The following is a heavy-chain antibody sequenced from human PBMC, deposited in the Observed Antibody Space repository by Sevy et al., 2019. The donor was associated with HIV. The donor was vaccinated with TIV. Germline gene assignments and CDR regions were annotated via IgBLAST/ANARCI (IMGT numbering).Heavy chain of an antibody. CDR2: ISNSGGTT. J-gene: IGHJ6*02. Sequence: GGSLRLSCAASGFTFSDYYMSWIRQAPGKGLEWVSYISNSGGTTYYADSVKGRFTISRDNSKNTLYLQMNSLRAEDTAFYYCARISQNYYYGMDVWGQGTTVTVSS. V-gene: IGHV3-11*01. CDR3: ARISQNYYYGMDV. CDR1: GFTFSDYY. D-gene: IGHD3-16*02.